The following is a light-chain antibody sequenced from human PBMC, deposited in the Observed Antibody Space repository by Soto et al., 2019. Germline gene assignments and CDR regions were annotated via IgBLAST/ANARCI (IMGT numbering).Light chain of an antibody. CDR1: QSVSSSH. CDR3: QQFHNWPRT. J-gene: IGKJ1*01. Sequence: EIVLTQSPGTLSLSPGERATLSCRASQSVSSSHLAWYQQKPGQAPRLLIYGASTRAAGIPARFSGSGSGTEFTLTITSLESEDFAVYYCQQFHNWPRTFGQGTKVDIK. V-gene: IGKV3-15*01. CDR2: GAS.